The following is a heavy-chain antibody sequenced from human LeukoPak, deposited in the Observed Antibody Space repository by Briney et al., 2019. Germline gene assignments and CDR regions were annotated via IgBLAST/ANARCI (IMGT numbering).Heavy chain of an antibody. V-gene: IGHV4-39*07. CDR2: IYYSGST. CDR3: ARDRSELMVRGVSYGMDV. CDR1: GGSISSSSYY. Sequence: SETLSLTCTVSGGSISSSSYYWGWIRQPPGKGLEWIGSIYYSGSTYYNPSLKSRVTISVDTSKNQFSLKLSSVTAADTAVYYCARDRSELMVRGVSYGMDVWGQGTTVTVSS. D-gene: IGHD3-10*01. J-gene: IGHJ6*02.